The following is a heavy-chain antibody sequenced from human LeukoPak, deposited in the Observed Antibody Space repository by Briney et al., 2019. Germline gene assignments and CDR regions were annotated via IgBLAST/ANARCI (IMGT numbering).Heavy chain of an antibody. CDR3: ARVPHCSGTSCYPYYGMDV. CDR1: GGSISYSY. V-gene: IGHV4-59*01. Sequence: PSETLSLTCTVSGGSISYSYWSWIRQPPGKGLEWIGYIYYSGSTNYNPSLKSRVTISVDTSKNQFSLELSSVTAADTAVYYCARVPHCSGTSCYPYYGMDVWGQGTTVTVSS. D-gene: IGHD2-2*01. J-gene: IGHJ6*02. CDR2: IYYSGST.